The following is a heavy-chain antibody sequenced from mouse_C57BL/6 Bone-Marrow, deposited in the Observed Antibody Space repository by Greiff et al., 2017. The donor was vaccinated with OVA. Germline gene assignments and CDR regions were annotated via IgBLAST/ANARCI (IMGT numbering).Heavy chain of an antibody. CDR1: GYTFTSYG. Sequence: QVQLQQSGAELARPGASVKLSCKASGYTFTSYGISWVKQRTGQGLEWIGEIYPRSGNTYYNEKFKGKATLTADKSSSTAYMELRSLTSEDSAVYFCALTGAWFAYWGQGTLVIVSA. D-gene: IGHD4-1*01. J-gene: IGHJ3*01. V-gene: IGHV1-81*01. CDR2: IYPRSGNT. CDR3: ALTGAWFAY.